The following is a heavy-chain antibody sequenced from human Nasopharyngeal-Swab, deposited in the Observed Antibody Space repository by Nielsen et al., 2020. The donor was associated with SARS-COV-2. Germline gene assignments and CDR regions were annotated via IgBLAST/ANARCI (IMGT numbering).Heavy chain of an antibody. V-gene: IGHV3-11*04. CDR2: ISSSGSTI. J-gene: IGHJ6*02. Sequence: GGSLRLSCAASGVTFSDYYMSWIRQAPGKGLEGVSYISSSGSTIYYADSVKGRFTISRDNAKNSLYLQMNSLSAEDTAVYYCATLYVSGIYAGYYYYYGMDVWGQGTTVTVSS. CDR3: ATLYVSGIYAGYYYYYGMDV. CDR1: GVTFSDYY. D-gene: IGHD3-10*01.